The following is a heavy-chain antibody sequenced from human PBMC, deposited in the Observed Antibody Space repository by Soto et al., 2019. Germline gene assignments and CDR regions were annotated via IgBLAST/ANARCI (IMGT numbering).Heavy chain of an antibody. CDR2: MNPGSGDT. J-gene: IGHJ5*02. CDR3: ATMATFGSLNWFDP. Sequence: ASVKVSCKASGYTVTNNDVSCVRQATGQVLEWMGWMNPGSGDTGYAQKFQGRVTMTRDISIATAYMELSSLRSDDTAIYYCATMATFGSLNWFDPWGQGTLVTVSS. V-gene: IGHV1-8*01. D-gene: IGHD3-10*01. CDR1: GYTVTNND.